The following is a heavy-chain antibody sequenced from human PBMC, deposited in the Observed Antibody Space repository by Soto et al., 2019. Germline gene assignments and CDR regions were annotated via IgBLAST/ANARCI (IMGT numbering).Heavy chain of an antibody. J-gene: IGHJ4*02. CDR2: ISGSGAST. CDR1: GFPFNKYA. CDR3: AKTPGVILVITPFDN. V-gene: IGHV3-23*01. Sequence: PGGSLRLSCVASGFPFNKYALALVRQSPGKGLEWVSAISGSGASTYDADSVKGRFTISRDNSNNTLYLQMNSLRAEDTAVYYCAKTPGVILVITPFDNWGQGNPVTVS. D-gene: IGHD3-22*01.